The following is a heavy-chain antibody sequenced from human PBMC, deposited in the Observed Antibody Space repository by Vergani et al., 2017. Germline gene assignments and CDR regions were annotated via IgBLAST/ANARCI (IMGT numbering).Heavy chain of an antibody. CDR3: ARDREYSTGWYSAFDI. CDR1: GGSISDYY. D-gene: IGHD6-19*01. CDR2: IYKSGSS. V-gene: IGHV4-59*01. Sequence: QVQLQESGPGLVKSSETLSLTCTVSGGSISDYYWNWLRQPPGEGLEWIGYIYKSGSSTYNPSLKGRVTISADTSKNQFSLKLTSVTAADTALYYCARDREYSTGWYSAFDIWGQGTMVTVSS. J-gene: IGHJ3*02.